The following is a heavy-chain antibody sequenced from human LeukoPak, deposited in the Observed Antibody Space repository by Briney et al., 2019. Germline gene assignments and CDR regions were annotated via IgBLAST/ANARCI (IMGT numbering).Heavy chain of an antibody. CDR1: GFSFSSYC. CDR3: ARDGPRGTTEG. CDR2: IRSSSSYI. J-gene: IGHJ6*04. V-gene: IGHV3-21*01. D-gene: IGHD1-14*01. Sequence: PGGSLRLSCAASGFSFSSYCMNWVRQAPGKGLEWVASIRSSSSYIYYADSVKGRFTISRDHAKDSLYLQMNSLRAEDTAVYYCARDGPRGTTEGWGKGTTVTVSS.